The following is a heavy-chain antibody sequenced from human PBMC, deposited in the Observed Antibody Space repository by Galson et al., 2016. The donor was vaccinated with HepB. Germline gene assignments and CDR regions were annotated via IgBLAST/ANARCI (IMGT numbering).Heavy chain of an antibody. CDR2: FDPEDEKR. Sequence: SVKVSCKVSGLSLTEIPIEWVRQAPGKGLEWMGGFDPEDEKRIYAQTFQGRFTMTEDTATDTAYMELRSLTKEDTAVYYCAIGGFERWYDYWGPGTLVTVSS. D-gene: IGHD6-13*01. CDR3: AIGGFERWYDY. CDR1: GLSLTEIP. V-gene: IGHV1-24*01. J-gene: IGHJ4*02.